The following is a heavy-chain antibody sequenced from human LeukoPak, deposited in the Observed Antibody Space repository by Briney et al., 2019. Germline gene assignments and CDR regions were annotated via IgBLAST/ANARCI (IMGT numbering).Heavy chain of an antibody. J-gene: IGHJ6*02. CDR2: IGTAGGT. D-gene: IGHD6-13*01. CDR3: ARGAAAGGYYYYGMDV. V-gene: IGHV3-13*01. CDR1: GFTFSSYD. Sequence: GGSLRLSCAASGFTFSSYDMHWVRQATGKGPEWVSAIGTAGGTYYPGSVKGRFTISRENAKNSLYLQMNSLRAGDTAVYYCARGAAAGGYYYYGMDVWGQGTTVTVSS.